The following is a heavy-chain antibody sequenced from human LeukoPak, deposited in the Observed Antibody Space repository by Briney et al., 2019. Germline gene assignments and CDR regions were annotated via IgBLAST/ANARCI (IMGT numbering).Heavy chain of an antibody. CDR1: GFTFSSYW. J-gene: IGHJ4*02. D-gene: IGHD7-27*01. Sequence: PGGSLRLSCAASGFTFSSYWMSWVRQAPGKGLEWVGRTRNKARGYTTEYAASVKGRFTISRDDSRNSLYLQMNSLQSEDTAVYYCTRRMTGEVLDYWGQGTLVTVSS. CDR3: TRRMTGEVLDY. V-gene: IGHV3-72*01. CDR2: TRNKARGYTT.